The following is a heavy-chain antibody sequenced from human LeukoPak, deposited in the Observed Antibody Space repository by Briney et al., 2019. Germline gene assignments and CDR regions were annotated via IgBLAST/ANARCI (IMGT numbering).Heavy chain of an antibody. J-gene: IGHJ4*02. CDR3: AKVGDSGSPLDY. D-gene: IGHD1-26*01. CDR1: GFTFSDYY. V-gene: IGHV3-11*01. CDR2: ISSSGSTI. Sequence: GGSLRLSCAASGFTFSDYYMSWIRQAPGKGLEWVSYISSSGSTIYYADSVKGRFTISRDNSKNTLYLQMNSLRAEDTAVYYCAKVGDSGSPLDYWGQGTLVTVSS.